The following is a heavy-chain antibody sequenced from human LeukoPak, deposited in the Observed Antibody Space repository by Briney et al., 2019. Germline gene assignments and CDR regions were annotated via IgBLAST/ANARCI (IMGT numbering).Heavy chain of an antibody. CDR3: AKDLGYYDSSGDY. Sequence: GGSLRLSCVASGFTFSSHEMNWVRQAPGKGLEWVSYISSSGFTMYYADSVKGRFTISRDNAKNSLYLQMNSLRAEDTAVYYCAKDLGYYDSSGDYWGQGTLVTVSS. D-gene: IGHD3-22*01. V-gene: IGHV3-48*03. CDR2: ISSSGFTM. J-gene: IGHJ4*02. CDR1: GFTFSSHE.